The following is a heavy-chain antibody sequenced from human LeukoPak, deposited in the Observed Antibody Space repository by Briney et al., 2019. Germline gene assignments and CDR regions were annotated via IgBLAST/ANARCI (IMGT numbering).Heavy chain of an antibody. CDR2: ISYDGSNK. V-gene: IGHV3-30-3*01. D-gene: IGHD2-2*01. Sequence: PGGSLRLSCAASGFTFSSSAMHWVRQAPGKGLEWVAVISYDGSNKYYADSVKGRFTISRDNSKNTLYLQMNSLRAEDTAVYYCARDGVGGNCSSTSCCLLPEYFDYWGQGTLVTVSS. J-gene: IGHJ4*02. CDR3: ARDGVGGNCSSTSCCLLPEYFDY. CDR1: GFTFSSSA.